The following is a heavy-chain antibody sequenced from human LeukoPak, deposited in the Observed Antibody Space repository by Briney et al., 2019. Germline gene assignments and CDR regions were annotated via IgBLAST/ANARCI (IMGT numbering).Heavy chain of an antibody. D-gene: IGHD3-10*01. CDR3: ARDSTYCYHSGSSGPHYFDS. CDR2: ISFDGVYT. V-gene: IGHV3-30*01. J-gene: IGHJ4*02. Sequence: PGGSLRLSCAVSGFTFSNYAMHWVRQAPGKGLKWVALISFDGVYTYYADSVKGRFAISRDNSENTLYLQLNSLRPEDTAVYYCARDSTYCYHSGSSGPHYFDSWGQGTLVTVSS. CDR1: GFTFSNYA.